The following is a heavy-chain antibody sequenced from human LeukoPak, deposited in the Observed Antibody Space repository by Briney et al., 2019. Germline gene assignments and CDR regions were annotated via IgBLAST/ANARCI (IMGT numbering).Heavy chain of an antibody. J-gene: IGHJ5*02. CDR2: IHYTGST. CDR3: ARGGYYGSGNDFRFDP. CDR1: GGSISSYY. V-gene: IGHV4-59*01. Sequence: SETLSLTCTVSGGSISSYYWSWIRQPPGKGLECIGYIHYTGSTNYNPSLKSRVTISVDTSKNQFSLKLSSVTAADTAIYYCARGGYYGSGNDFRFDPWGQGTLVTVSS. D-gene: IGHD3-10*01.